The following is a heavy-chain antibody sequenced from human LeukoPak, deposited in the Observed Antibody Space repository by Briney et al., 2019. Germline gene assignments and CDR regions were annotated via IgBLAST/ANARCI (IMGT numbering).Heavy chain of an antibody. CDR3: ARAYSPPHSSPFDY. D-gene: IGHD6-13*01. J-gene: IGHJ4*02. V-gene: IGHV4-59*01. CDR1: GVTFSTYY. CDR2: INYSGST. Sequence: PSETLRLSCAASGVTFSTYYWNWIRQPPGKGLEWVAYINYSGSTNYNPSLKSGLIISVDNYTNQLSLKLMTMTAAEDAVYYYARAYSPPHSSPFDYWGQGTLVTVSS.